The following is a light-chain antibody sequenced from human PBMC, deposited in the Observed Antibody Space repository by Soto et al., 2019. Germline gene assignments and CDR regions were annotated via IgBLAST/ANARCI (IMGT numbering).Light chain of an antibody. CDR2: GAS. J-gene: IGKJ4*01. CDR1: QSVSSSY. CDR3: QQYGSP. Sequence: EIVLMQSPGTLSLSPGERATLSCRASQSVSSSYLAWYQQKPGQAPRLLIYGASSRATGIPDRFSGSGSGTDFTLTISRLEPEDFAVYYCQQYGSPFGGGTKVDIK. V-gene: IGKV3-20*01.